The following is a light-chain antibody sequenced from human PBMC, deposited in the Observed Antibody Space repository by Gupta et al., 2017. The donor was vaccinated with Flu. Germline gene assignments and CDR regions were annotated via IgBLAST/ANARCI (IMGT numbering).Light chain of an antibody. CDR1: DIGTKS. V-gene: IGLV3-21*02. CDR3: QVWDSSSDWV. Sequence: SYVLTQPASVSVAPRQTATITCGGNDIGTKSVHWYQQKPGQAPVLVVYDNSDRPSGIPERFSGSISGNTATLAISRVEAGDEADYYCQVWDSSSDWVFGGGTKLTVL. J-gene: IGLJ3*02. CDR2: DNS.